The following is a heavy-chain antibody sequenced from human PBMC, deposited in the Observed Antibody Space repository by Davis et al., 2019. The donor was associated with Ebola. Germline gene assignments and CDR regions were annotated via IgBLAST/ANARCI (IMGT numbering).Heavy chain of an antibody. D-gene: IGHD3-22*01. J-gene: IGHJ4*02. CDR1: GGTFSSYT. V-gene: IGHV1-69*13. CDR3: ARDRYSDGSGYFFEQSH. CDR2: VIPVFGTT. Sequence: SVKVSRKASGGTFSSYTITWVRQAPGQGLEWMGWVIPVFGTTNYAQKFQGRVTFTADESTSTAYMELSSLRSEDTAMYYCARDRYSDGSGYFFEQSHWGQGTLVTVSS.